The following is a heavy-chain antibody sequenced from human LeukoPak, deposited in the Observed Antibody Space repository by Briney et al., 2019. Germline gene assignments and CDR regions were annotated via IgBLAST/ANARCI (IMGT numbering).Heavy chain of an antibody. CDR1: GYTFTSYY. CDR2: IIPIFGTA. V-gene: IGHV1-69*13. J-gene: IGHJ4*02. CDR3: ARGLNVVVPAARG. Sequence: ASVKVSCKASGYTFTSYYMHWVRQAPGQGLEWMGGIIPIFGTANYAQKFQGRVTITADESTSTAYMELSSLRSEDTAVYYCARGLNVVVPAARGWGQGTLVTVSS. D-gene: IGHD2-2*01.